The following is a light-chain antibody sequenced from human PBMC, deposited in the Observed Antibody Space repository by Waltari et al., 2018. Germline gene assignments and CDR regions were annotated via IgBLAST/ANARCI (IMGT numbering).Light chain of an antibody. CDR2: KAS. V-gene: IGKV1-5*03. CDR1: QTISSS. CDR3: QQYNSYSYT. Sequence: DIQMTQTPPTLSASVGDRVTITCRASQTISSSLAWYQQKPGKAPNLLIYKASSLESGVPSRFSGSGSGTEFTLTISGLQPDDFGTYYCQQYNSYSYTFGQGTKLEIK. J-gene: IGKJ2*01.